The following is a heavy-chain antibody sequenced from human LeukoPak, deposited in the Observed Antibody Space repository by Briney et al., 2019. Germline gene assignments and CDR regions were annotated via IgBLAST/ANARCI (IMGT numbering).Heavy chain of an antibody. CDR3: ARGPYSSSWPVDY. CDR1: GYTFTGYY. V-gene: IGHV1-2*02. D-gene: IGHD6-13*01. CDR2: INPNSGGT. Sequence: GASVKVSCKASGYTFTGYYMHWVRQAPGQGLEWMGWINPNSGGTNYAQEFQGRVTMTRDTSISTAYMELSRLRSDDTAVYYCARGPYSSSWPVDYWGQGTLVTVSS. J-gene: IGHJ4*02.